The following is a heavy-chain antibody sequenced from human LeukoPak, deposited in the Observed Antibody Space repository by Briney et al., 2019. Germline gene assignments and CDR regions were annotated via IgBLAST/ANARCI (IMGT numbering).Heavy chain of an antibody. Sequence: SVKVSCKASGYTFTSYGISWVRQAPGQGLEWMGRIIPILGMANYAQKFQGRVTITADKSTSTAYMELSSLRSEDTAVYYCASSMRYFDLWGRGTLVTVSS. J-gene: IGHJ2*01. CDR2: IIPILGMA. D-gene: IGHD2-8*01. V-gene: IGHV1-69*04. CDR3: ASSMRYFDL. CDR1: GYTFTSYG.